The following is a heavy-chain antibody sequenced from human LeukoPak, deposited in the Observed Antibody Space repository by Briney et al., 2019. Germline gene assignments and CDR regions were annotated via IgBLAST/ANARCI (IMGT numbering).Heavy chain of an antibody. CDR1: GGSISSGGYY. Sequence: SETLSLTCTVSGGSISSGGYYWSWIRQHPGKGLEWIGYIYYSGSTYYHPSLKSRVTISVDTSKNQFSLKLSSVTAADTAVYYCAREGPGNYDSSGYKGPGADNWFDPWGQGTLVTVSS. D-gene: IGHD3-22*01. CDR3: AREGPGNYDSSGYKGPGADNWFDP. CDR2: IYYSGST. J-gene: IGHJ5*02. V-gene: IGHV4-31*03.